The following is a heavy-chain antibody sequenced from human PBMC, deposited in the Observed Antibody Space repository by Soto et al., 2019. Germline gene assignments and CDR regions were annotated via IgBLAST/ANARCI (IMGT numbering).Heavy chain of an antibody. V-gene: IGHV3-74*01. CDR3: AREGSGSFRTAYYYYGMDV. CDR2: INSDGSST. Sequence: GGSLRLSCAASGFTFSSYWMHWVRQAPGKGLVWVSRINSDGSSTSYADSVKGRFTISRDNAKNTLYLQMNSLRAEDTAVYYCAREGSGSFRTAYYYYGMDVWGQGTTVTVSS. D-gene: IGHD1-26*01. J-gene: IGHJ6*02. CDR1: GFTFSSYW.